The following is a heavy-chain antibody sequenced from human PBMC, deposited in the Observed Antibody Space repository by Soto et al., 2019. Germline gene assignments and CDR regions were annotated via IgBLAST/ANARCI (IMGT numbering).Heavy chain of an antibody. J-gene: IGHJ6*02. CDR2: IKQDGSEK. D-gene: IGHD6-13*01. V-gene: IGHV3-7*05. Sequence: GGSLRLSCAASGFTFSSYWMSWVRQAPGKGLEWVANIKQDGSEKYYVDSVKGRFTISRDNAKNSLYLQMNSLRAEDTAVYYCARDKFGSSWSNYYYYGMDVWGQGTTVTVSS. CDR3: ARDKFGSSWSNYYYYGMDV. CDR1: GFTFSSYW.